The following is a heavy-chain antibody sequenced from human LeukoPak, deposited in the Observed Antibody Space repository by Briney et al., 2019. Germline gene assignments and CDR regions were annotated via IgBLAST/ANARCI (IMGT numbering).Heavy chain of an antibody. Sequence: SETLSLTCTVSGGSISGYYWSWIRQSPGKRLEWIAYISFTGNTNYNPSLKSRVTISLDTSKTHFSLTLSSLTAADTAVYYCARSPPGWYYDNSGQYYFDTWGQGALVAVSS. CDR1: GGSISGYY. D-gene: IGHD3-22*01. CDR3: ARSPPGWYYDNSGQYYFDT. CDR2: ISFTGNT. J-gene: IGHJ4*02. V-gene: IGHV4-59*08.